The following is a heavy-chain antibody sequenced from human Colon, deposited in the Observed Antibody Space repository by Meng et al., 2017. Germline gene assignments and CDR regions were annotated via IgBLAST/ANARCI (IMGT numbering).Heavy chain of an antibody. Sequence: QVPLQQWGPGLLKPSETLTLTCAIKSGPFSGYYWSWIRQAPGKGLEWIGEINQSGDTHYNPSLKSRVSMSFDTSKKQFSLHLSSVTAADTAVYYCSSLLTLDYWGPGTLVTVSS. V-gene: IGHV4-34*02. D-gene: IGHD2-15*01. J-gene: IGHJ4*02. CDR2: INQSGDT. CDR3: SSLLTLDY. CDR1: SGPFSGYY.